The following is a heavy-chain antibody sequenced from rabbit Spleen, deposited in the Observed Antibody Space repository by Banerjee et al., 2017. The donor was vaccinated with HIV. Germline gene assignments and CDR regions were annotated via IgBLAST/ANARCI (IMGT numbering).Heavy chain of an antibody. V-gene: IGHV1S40*01. CDR3: ARSANYGSFCEYKW. Sequence: QSLEESGGDLVKPGASLTLTCTASGIDFSSNYYMCWVRQAPGKGLEWIACIYAGSSGSTYYASWAKGRFTISKTSSTTVTLQMTSLTAADTATYFCARSANYGSFCEYKWWGPGTLVTVS. CDR2: IYAGSSGST. D-gene: IGHD5-1*01. CDR1: GIDFSSNYY. J-gene: IGHJ4*01.